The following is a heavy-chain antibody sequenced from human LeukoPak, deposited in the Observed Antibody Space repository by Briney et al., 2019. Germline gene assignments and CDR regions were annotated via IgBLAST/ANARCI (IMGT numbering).Heavy chain of an antibody. D-gene: IGHD6-19*01. J-gene: IGHJ4*02. CDR2: IYSGGGT. Sequence: PGGSLRLSCAASGFTVSTNYMSWVRQAPGKGLEWVSSIYSGGGTYYADSVKGRFTISRDNSKNTLYLQMNSLRAEDTAVYYCAKGSNSGWYRYWGQGTLVTVSS. CDR3: AKGSNSGWYRY. V-gene: IGHV3-53*05. CDR1: GFTVSTNY.